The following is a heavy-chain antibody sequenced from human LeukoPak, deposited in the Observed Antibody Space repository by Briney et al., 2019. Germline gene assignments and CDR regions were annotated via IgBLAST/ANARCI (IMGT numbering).Heavy chain of an antibody. D-gene: IGHD3-22*01. V-gene: IGHV1-2*02. Sequence: GASVKVSCKASGYTFTGYYMHWVRQAPGHGLEWMGWINPNSGGTNYAQKFQGRVAMTRDTSITTAYMELSSLRSEDTAVYYCARGLGDYYDTSDYYYAVPAHWGRGTLVTVSS. CDR1: GYTFTGYY. CDR3: ARGLGDYYDTSDYYYAVPAH. J-gene: IGHJ4*02. CDR2: INPNSGGT.